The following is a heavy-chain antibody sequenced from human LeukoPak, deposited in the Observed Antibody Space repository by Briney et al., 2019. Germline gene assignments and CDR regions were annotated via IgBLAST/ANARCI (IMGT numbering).Heavy chain of an antibody. CDR2: FSGGAVST. D-gene: IGHD6-13*01. J-gene: IGHJ5*02. CDR1: GFCFSSYG. CDR3: ARGDKQLVFNRNKGGFDP. Sequence: AGSLTLSWPASGFCFSSYGVSWVRQAPGEAMEWAGGFSGGAVSTNYADSVKGRFTISRDNSKNTLYLQMNSLRTEDTAVYYCARGDKQLVFNRNKGGFDPWGQGTLVTVSS. V-gene: IGHV3-23*01.